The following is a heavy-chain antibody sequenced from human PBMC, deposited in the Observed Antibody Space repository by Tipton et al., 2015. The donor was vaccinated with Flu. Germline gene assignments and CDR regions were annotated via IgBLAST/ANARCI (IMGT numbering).Heavy chain of an antibody. CDR2: ISSSGSTI. Sequence: SLRLSCAASGFTLSSYEMNWVRQAPGKGLEWVSYISSSGSTIYYAVSVKGRFTISRDNAKNSLYLQMNSLRAEDTAVYYCARGSSSARRYYFDYWGQGTLVTVSS. D-gene: IGHD6-6*01. CDR1: GFTLSSYE. CDR3: ARGSSSARRYYFDY. J-gene: IGHJ4*02. V-gene: IGHV3-48*03.